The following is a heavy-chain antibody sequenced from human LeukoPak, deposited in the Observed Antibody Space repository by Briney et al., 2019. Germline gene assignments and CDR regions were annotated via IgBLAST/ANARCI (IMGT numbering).Heavy chain of an antibody. CDR1: EFTFYSYS. Sequence: GGSLRLSCAAAEFTFYSYSMNWVRQAPGKGLEWVSYISSSSVTIYYADSVKGRFTISRDNAKNSLYLQMNSLRAEDTAVYYCVRRGLDYNYYYMDVWGKGTTVTVSS. J-gene: IGHJ6*03. D-gene: IGHD2-15*01. V-gene: IGHV3-48*01. CDR2: ISSSSVTI. CDR3: VRRGLDYNYYYMDV.